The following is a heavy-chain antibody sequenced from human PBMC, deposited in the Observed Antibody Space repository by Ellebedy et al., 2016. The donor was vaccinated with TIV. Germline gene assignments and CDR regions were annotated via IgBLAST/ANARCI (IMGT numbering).Heavy chain of an antibody. J-gene: IGHJ4*02. D-gene: IGHD2-8*01. V-gene: IGHV4-59*01. CDR3: AKYYCPNGVCYHFDY. CDR2: IHHTGHS. Sequence: SETLSLTCAVSGASITDFYWNWIRQPTGKGLEWIGFIHHTGHSNYNPSLKSRVTMSVDTSKNQFSLRLSSVTAADTAVYFCAKYYCPNGVCYHFDYWGRGMLVTVST. CDR1: GASITDFY.